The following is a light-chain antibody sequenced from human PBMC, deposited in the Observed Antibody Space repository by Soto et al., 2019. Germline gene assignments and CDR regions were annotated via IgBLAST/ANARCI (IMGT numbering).Light chain of an antibody. V-gene: IGKV3D-20*01. J-gene: IGKJ1*01. CDR2: DTS. Sequence: EIFLTQSPATLSLSPWEIATLSCRASQSLNMRYLAWYQRKPGLAPRLILYDTSFRATGIPDRFSGSGSGTDFTLTISRLDPEDFAVYYCQQYGSSPSFGQGTKVDIK. CDR1: QSLNMRY. CDR3: QQYGSSPS.